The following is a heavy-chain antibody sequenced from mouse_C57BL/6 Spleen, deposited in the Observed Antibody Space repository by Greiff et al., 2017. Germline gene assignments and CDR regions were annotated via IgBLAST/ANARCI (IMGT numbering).Heavy chain of an antibody. D-gene: IGHD1-1*02. CDR2: INPNNGGT. J-gene: IGHJ3*01. V-gene: IGHV1-26*01. CDR1: GYTFTDYY. CDR3: ARHGGPPAWFAY. Sequence: VQLQQSGPELVKPGASVKISCKASGYTFTDYYMNWVKQSHGKSLEWIGDINPNNGGTSYNQKFKGKATLTVDKSSSTAYMELRSLTSEDSAVYYCARHGGPPAWFAYWGQGTLVTVSA.